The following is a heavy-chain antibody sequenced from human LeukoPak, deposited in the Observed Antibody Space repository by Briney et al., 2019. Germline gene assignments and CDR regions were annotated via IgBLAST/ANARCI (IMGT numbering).Heavy chain of an antibody. CDR2: INHSGST. D-gene: IGHD2-15*01. CDR3: ARARIVVVVAATPRHYYYGMDA. V-gene: IGHV4-34*01. Sequence: PSETLSLTCAVYGGSFSGYYWSWIRQPPGKGLEWIGEINHSGSTNYNPSLKSRVTISVDTSKNQFSLKLSSVTAADTAVYYCARARIVVVVAATPRHYYYGMDAWGQGTTVTVSS. J-gene: IGHJ6*02. CDR1: GGSFSGYY.